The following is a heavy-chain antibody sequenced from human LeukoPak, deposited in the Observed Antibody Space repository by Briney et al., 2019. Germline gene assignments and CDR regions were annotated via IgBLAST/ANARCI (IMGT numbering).Heavy chain of an antibody. V-gene: IGHV4-59*01. CDR1: GFTFDDYA. Sequence: LRLSCAASGFTFDDYAMHWVRQPPGKGLEWIGYIYHSGSTSYNPSLKSRVTFSVDTSKNQFSLKLNSVTAADTAVYYCARDRWNDAYNGMDVWGQGTTVTVSS. D-gene: IGHD1-1*01. CDR2: IYHSGST. CDR3: ARDRWNDAYNGMDV. J-gene: IGHJ6*02.